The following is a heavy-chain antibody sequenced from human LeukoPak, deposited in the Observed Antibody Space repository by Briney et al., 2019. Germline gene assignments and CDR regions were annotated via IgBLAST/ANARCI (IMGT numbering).Heavy chain of an antibody. CDR1: GGSISSSSYY. V-gene: IGHV4-39*07. D-gene: IGHD3-10*01. Sequence: SETLSLTCTVSGGSISSSSYYWGWIRQPPGKGLEWIGSIYYSGSTYYNPSLKSRVTISVDTSKNQFSLKLSSVTAADTAVYYCARRVVRGVPLDYWGQGTLVTVSS. CDR3: ARRVVRGVPLDY. CDR2: IYYSGST. J-gene: IGHJ4*02.